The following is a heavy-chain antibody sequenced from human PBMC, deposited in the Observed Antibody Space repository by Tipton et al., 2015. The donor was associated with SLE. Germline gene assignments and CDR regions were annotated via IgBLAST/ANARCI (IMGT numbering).Heavy chain of an antibody. CDR3: ARLTIFGVVIIGNYYYYMDV. Sequence: TLSLTCTVSGDSVSSSSSYWSWIRQPPGKGLEWIGEINHSGSTNYNPSLKSRVTISVDTSKNQFSLKLSSVAAADTAVYYCARLTIFGVVIIGNYYYYMDVWGKGTTVTVSS. J-gene: IGHJ6*03. V-gene: IGHV4-39*07. CDR1: GDSVSSSSSY. D-gene: IGHD3-3*01. CDR2: INHSGST.